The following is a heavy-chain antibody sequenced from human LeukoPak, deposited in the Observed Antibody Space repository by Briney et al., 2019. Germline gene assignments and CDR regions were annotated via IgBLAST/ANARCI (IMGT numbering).Heavy chain of an antibody. V-gene: IGHV1-2*02. CDR3: ATKSFDS. Sequence: ASVKVSCRASEYTFIDYYIHWVRQAPGQGLEWMGSINPNNGATTYAQQFQGRVTMTRDTSTSTGYMGLSSLKFDDTAVYYCATKSFDSWGQGTLVTVSS. CDR2: INPNNGAT. J-gene: IGHJ4*02. CDR1: EYTFIDYY.